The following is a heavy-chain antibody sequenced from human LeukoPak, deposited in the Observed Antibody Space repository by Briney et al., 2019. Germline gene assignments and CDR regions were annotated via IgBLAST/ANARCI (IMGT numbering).Heavy chain of an antibody. Sequence: SETLSLTCSVSGGSISNYYWTWIRQPPGKGLEWIGYLYYSGSTNYHPSLKSRVAISVDTSKNQFSLKLTSVTAADTAVYYCARHRPPLISEFDYWGQGTLVTVSS. J-gene: IGHJ4*02. D-gene: IGHD1-14*01. V-gene: IGHV4-59*08. CDR3: ARHRPPLISEFDY. CDR1: GGSISNYY. CDR2: LYYSGST.